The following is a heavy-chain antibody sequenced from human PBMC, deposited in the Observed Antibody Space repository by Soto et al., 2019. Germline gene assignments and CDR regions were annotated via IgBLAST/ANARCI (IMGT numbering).Heavy chain of an antibody. J-gene: IGHJ6*03. CDR3: ARDHGGARGPGYYMDV. Sequence: QVQLVESGGGVVQPGRSLRLSCAASGFTFSSYGMHWVRQAPGKGLEGVAVIWYDGSNKYYADSVKGRFTISRDNSKNTLYLQKNSLRAEDTAVYYCARDHGGARGPGYYMDVWGKGTMVTVSS. V-gene: IGHV3-33*01. CDR1: GFTFSSYG. D-gene: IGHD4-17*01. CDR2: IWYDGSNK.